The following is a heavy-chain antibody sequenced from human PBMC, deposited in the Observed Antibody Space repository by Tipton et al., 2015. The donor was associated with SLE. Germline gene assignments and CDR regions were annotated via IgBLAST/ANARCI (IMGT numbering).Heavy chain of an antibody. CDR1: GYTFTSYY. D-gene: IGHD2-2*01. V-gene: IGHV1-46*01. Sequence: QSGPEVKKPGASVKVSCKASGYTFTSYYMHWVRQAPGQGLEWMGIINPSGGSTSYAQKFQGRVTMTRDTSTSTVYMELSSLRSEDTAVYYCAREGLEYYSSTSCPWDYWGQGTLVTVSS. CDR3: AREGLEYYSSTSCPWDY. J-gene: IGHJ4*02. CDR2: INPSGGST.